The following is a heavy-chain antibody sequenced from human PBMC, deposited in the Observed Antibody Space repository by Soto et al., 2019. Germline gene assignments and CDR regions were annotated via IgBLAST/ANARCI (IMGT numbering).Heavy chain of an antibody. CDR1: GYTFTSYA. D-gene: IGHD6-13*01. V-gene: IGHV1-3*01. J-gene: IGHJ4*02. CDR2: INAGNGNT. CDR3: ARVGEEQQLVLGY. Sequence: QVQLVQSGAEVKKPGASVKVSCKASGYTFTSYAMHWVRQAPGQRLEWMGWINAGNGNTKYSQKFQGRVTITRDTAASTADMELSSLRSEDTAVYYCARVGEEQQLVLGYWGQGTLVTVSS.